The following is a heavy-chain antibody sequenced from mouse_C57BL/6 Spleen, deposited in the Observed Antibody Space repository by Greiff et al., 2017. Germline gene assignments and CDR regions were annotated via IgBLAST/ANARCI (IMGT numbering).Heavy chain of an antibody. CDR2: IYPGDGDT. CDR3: ARSGKDAMDY. CDR1: GYAFSSYW. V-gene: IGHV1-80*01. Sequence: QVHVKQSGAELVKPGASVKISCKASGYAFSSYWMNWVKQRPGKGLEWIGQIYPGDGDTNYNGKFKGKATLTADKSSSTAYMQLSSLTSEDSAVYFCARSGKDAMDYWGQGTSVTVSS. D-gene: IGHD4-1*01. J-gene: IGHJ4*01.